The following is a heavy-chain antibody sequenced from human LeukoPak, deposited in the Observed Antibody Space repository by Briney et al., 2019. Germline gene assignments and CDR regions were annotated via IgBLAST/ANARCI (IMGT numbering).Heavy chain of an antibody. CDR1: GFTFSNYW. J-gene: IGHJ4*02. V-gene: IGHV3-74*01. CDR2: ITTDT. CDR3: AKAGSGHYYDY. D-gene: IGHD3-22*01. Sequence: GGSLRLSCAASGFTFSNYWMHWVRQAPGKGLEWVSLITTDTYYADSVRGRLTISRDNSKNTLYLQMNTLRADNTAVYYCAKAGSGHYYDYWGQGTLVTVSS.